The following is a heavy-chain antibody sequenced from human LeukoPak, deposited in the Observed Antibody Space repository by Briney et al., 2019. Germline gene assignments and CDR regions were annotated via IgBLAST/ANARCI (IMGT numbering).Heavy chain of an antibody. Sequence: GASVKVSCKASGGTFSSYAISWVRQAPGQGLEWMGIINPSGGSTSYAQKFQGRVTMTRDTSTSTVYMELSSLRSEDTAVYYCARGGNYPLYYYGMDVWGQGTTVTVSS. CDR2: INPSGGST. J-gene: IGHJ6*02. V-gene: IGHV1-46*01. CDR1: GGTFSSYA. CDR3: ARGGNYPLYYYGMDV. D-gene: IGHD1-7*01.